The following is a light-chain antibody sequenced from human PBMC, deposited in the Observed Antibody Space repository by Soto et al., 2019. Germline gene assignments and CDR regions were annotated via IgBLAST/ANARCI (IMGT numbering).Light chain of an antibody. CDR1: QSVRSSN. Sequence: EIVLTQSPATLSLSPGERATLSCGATQSVRSSNLAWYQQKPGLAPRLLIYDASNRATGIPDRFSGSGSGTDFILTISRLEPEDFAVYYCQQYGSSPLTFGQGTRLEIK. J-gene: IGKJ5*01. V-gene: IGKV3D-20*01. CDR3: QQYGSSPLT. CDR2: DAS.